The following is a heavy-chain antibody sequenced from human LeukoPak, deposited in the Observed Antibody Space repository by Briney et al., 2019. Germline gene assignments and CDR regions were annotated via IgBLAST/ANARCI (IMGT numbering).Heavy chain of an antibody. CDR1: GFTFSSYW. J-gene: IGHJ3*02. Sequence: PGGSLRLSCAASGFTFSSYWMHWVRQAPGKGLVWVSRIKSDGSSTGYADSVEGRFTISRDNSKNSLYLQVNSLRTEDTALYYCAKDIRSKTRRSDAFDIWGQGTMVTVSS. CDR3: AKDIRSKTRRSDAFDI. CDR2: IKSDGSST. D-gene: IGHD1-1*01. V-gene: IGHV3-74*01.